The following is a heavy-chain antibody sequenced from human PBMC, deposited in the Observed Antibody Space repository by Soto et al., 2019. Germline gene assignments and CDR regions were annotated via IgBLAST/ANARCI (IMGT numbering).Heavy chain of an antibody. CDR3: ARGGAGYSSTGGGIDV. D-gene: IGHD6-19*01. V-gene: IGHV3-53*01. CDR1: GFSVSSSH. J-gene: IGHJ6*02. Sequence: EVQVVESGGDLIQPGGSLRLSCAASGFSVSSSHMTWVRKAPGKGLRWVSVIYSSGNTYYADSVKGRFTISRDNSKNTLFLQMNSLRDDDTAVYYCARGGAGYSSTGGGIDVWGQGTTVTVSS. CDR2: IYSSGNT.